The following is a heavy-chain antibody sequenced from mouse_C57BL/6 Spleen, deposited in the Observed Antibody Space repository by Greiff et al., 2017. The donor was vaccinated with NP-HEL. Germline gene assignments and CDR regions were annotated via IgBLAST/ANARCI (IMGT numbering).Heavy chain of an antibody. J-gene: IGHJ2*01. Sequence: QVQLQQSGAELVMPGASVKLSCKASGYTFTSYWMHWVKQRPGQGLEWIGEIDPSDSYTNYNQKFKGKSTLTVDKSSSTAYIQLSSLTTEDSAVYYCARGGMYYFDYWGQGTTLTVSS. V-gene: IGHV1-69*01. D-gene: IGHD1-1*02. CDR1: GYTFTSYW. CDR2: IDPSDSYT. CDR3: ARGGMYYFDY.